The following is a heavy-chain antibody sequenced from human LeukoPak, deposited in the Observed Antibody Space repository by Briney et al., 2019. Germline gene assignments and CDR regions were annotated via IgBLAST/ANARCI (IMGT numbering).Heavy chain of an antibody. V-gene: IGHV1-69*06. D-gene: IGHD3-16*02. CDR3: ARGGFHLGELSFVPGKFLDY. CDR2: IIPIFGTA. J-gene: IGHJ4*02. CDR1: GGTFSSYA. Sequence: SVKVSCKASGGTFSSYAISWVRQAPGQGLEWMGGIIPIFGTANCAQKFQGRVTITADKSTSTAYMELSSLRSEDTAVYYCARGGFHLGELSFVPGKFLDYWGQGTLVIVSS.